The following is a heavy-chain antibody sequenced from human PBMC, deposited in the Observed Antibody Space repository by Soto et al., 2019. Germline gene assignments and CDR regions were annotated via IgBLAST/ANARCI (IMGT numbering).Heavy chain of an antibody. D-gene: IGHD6-13*01. CDR2: ISYDGSNK. CDR3: ARYQQPGSYYYYYYGMDV. V-gene: IGHV3-30-3*01. CDR1: GFTFSNYA. Sequence: GGSLRLSCAASGFTFSNYAMHWVRQAPGKGLEWVAVISYDGSNKYYADSVKGRFTISRDNSKNTLYLQMNSLRAEDTAVYYCARYQQPGSYYYYYYGMDVWGQGTTVTVSS. J-gene: IGHJ6*02.